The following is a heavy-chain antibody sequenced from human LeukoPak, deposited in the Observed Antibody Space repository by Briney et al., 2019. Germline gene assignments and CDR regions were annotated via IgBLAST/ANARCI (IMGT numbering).Heavy chain of an antibody. CDR1: GYTLTGNY. Sequence: ASVKVSCKASGYTLTGNYMHWVRQAPGQGLEWMGWISASNSNTKYAQNLQGRVTMTTDTFTSTAYMELRSLRSDDTAVYYCARDRSEFGDYGGFWGRGTLVTVSS. CDR2: ISASNSNT. J-gene: IGHJ4*02. CDR3: ARDRSEFGDYGGF. D-gene: IGHD4-17*01. V-gene: IGHV1-18*04.